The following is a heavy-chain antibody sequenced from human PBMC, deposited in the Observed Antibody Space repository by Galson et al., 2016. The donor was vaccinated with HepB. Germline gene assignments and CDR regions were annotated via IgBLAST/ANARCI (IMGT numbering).Heavy chain of an antibody. V-gene: IGHV3-23*01. CDR1: KFTFRNYA. D-gene: IGHD2-21*02. CDR3: AKDPIQCGGDCTRASYYFDY. Sequence: SLRLSCAASKFTFRNYAMSWVRQAPGKGLEWVSSISGPGRNTYYADSVKGRFTISRDNSKNTLYLQMNSLRAEDTAVYYCAKDPIQCGGDCTRASYYFDYWGRGTLVTVSS. CDR2: ISGPGRNT. J-gene: IGHJ4*02.